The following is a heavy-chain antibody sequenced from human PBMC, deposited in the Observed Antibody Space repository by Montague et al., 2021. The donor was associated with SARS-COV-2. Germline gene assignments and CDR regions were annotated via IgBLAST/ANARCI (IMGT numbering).Heavy chain of an antibody. CDR3: ARKEMKYSSIWSTGGNWFDP. V-gene: IGHV4-39*01. D-gene: IGHD6-13*01. J-gene: IGHJ5*02. Sequence: SETRSLTCTVSGGSISSSSYYWGWIRQPPGKGLEWIGSIYYSGSTXYNPSLKSRVTISVDTSKNQFSLKLSSVTAADTAVYYCARKEMKYSSIWSTGGNWFDPWGQGTLVTVSS. CDR2: IYYSGST. CDR1: GGSISSSSYY.